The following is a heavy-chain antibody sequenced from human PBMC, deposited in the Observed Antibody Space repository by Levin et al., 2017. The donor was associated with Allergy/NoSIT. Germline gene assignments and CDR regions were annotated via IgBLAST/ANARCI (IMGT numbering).Heavy chain of an antibody. CDR1: GFNFSNYV. D-gene: IGHD2-8*01. J-gene: IGHJ4*02. CDR3: ARDDLGYCTTSCFTTPFDS. CDR2: SVGSGVST. Sequence: GGSLRLSCAASGFNFSNYVMSWVRQTPGKGLEWVSSSVGSGVSTYSADSVKGRFTISRDNSKNTLYLQMNSLRAEDTAIYFCARDDLGYCTTSCFTTPFDSWGQGTLVTVSS. V-gene: IGHV3-23*01.